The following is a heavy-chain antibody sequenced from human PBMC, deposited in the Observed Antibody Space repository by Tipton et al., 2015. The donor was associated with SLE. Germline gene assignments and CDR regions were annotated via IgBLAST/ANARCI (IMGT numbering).Heavy chain of an antibody. V-gene: IGHV4-38-2*01. CDR2: IYYSGST. J-gene: IGHJ4*02. D-gene: IGHD5-24*01. CDR1: GYSISSGYY. Sequence: TLSLTCAVSGYSISSGYYWGWIRQPPGKGLEWIGYIYYSGSTNYNPSLKSRVTISVDTSKNQFSLKLSSVTAADTAVYYCARGHVEMATKFDYWGQGTLVTVSS. CDR3: ARGHVEMATKFDY.